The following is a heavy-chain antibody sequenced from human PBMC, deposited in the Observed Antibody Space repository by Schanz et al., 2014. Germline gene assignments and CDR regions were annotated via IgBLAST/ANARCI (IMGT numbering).Heavy chain of an antibody. CDR3: AKEKEEVAADGSFFDY. CDR1: GFTLSSYG. V-gene: IGHV3-30*18. Sequence: QVQLVESGGGVVQPGRSLRLSCSASGFTLSSYGMHWVRQAPGKGLEWLAVISYDGNNEDYADSVKGRFTISRDNSKNTLYLQMNSLRAEDTAVYYCAKEKEEVAADGSFFDYWGQGTLVTVSS. CDR2: ISYDGNNE. J-gene: IGHJ4*02. D-gene: IGHD6-13*01.